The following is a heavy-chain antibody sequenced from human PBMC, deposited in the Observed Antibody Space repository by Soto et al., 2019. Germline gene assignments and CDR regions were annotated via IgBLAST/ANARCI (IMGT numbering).Heavy chain of an antibody. CDR3: AKEMTCSSTSCHNGHYLYYYYYGIDV. CDR2: ISYDGSNK. J-gene: IGHJ6*02. V-gene: IGHV3-30*18. CDR1: GFTFSSYG. Sequence: GGSLRLSCAASGFTFSSYGMHWVRQAPGKGLEWVAVISYDGSNKYYADSVKGRFTISRDNSKNTLYLQMNSLRAEDTAVYYCAKEMTCSSTSCHNGHYLYYYYYGIDVWGQGTTATVYS. D-gene: IGHD2-2*02.